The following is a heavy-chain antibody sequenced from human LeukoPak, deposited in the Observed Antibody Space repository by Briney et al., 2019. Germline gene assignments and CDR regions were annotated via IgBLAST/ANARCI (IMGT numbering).Heavy chain of an antibody. CDR3: ARGFLGYCSSTSCSTYDAFDI. CDR2: IYLGDSDT. V-gene: IGHV5-51*01. J-gene: IGHJ3*02. Sequence: GESLKTSCQGSGYRFTSYWIGGVRQMPGKDLEWMGLIYLGDSDTSYRSSLQGKDTISADKSISTAYLQWSSLKASDTAMYYCARGFLGYCSSTSCSTYDAFDIWGQGTMVTVSS. CDR1: GYRFTSYW. D-gene: IGHD2-2*01.